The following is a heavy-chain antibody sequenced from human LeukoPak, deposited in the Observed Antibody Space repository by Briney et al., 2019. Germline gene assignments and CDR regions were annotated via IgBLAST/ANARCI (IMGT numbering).Heavy chain of an antibody. CDR2: IYYSGST. Sequence: PSETLSLTCTVSGGSISSSSYYWGWIRQPPGKGLEWIGSIYYSGSTYYNPSLKSRVTISVDTSKNQFSLKLSSVIAADTAVYYCARRRMAAADYFDYWGQGTLVTVSS. J-gene: IGHJ4*02. V-gene: IGHV4-39*01. CDR3: ARRRMAAADYFDY. CDR1: GGSISSSSYY. D-gene: IGHD6-13*01.